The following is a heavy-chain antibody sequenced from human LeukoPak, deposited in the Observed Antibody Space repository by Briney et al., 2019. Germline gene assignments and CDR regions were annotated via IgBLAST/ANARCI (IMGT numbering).Heavy chain of an antibody. CDR2: ISAYNGNT. CDR3: ARDRQDPPYGMDV. J-gene: IGHJ6*02. Sequence: ASVKVSCKASGYTFTSSGIIWVRQAPGQGLEWMGWISAYNGNTNYAQKLQGRVTMTTDTSTSTAYMELRSLRSDDTAVYYCARDRQDPPYGMDVWGQGTTVTVSS. CDR1: GYTFTSSG. V-gene: IGHV1-18*01.